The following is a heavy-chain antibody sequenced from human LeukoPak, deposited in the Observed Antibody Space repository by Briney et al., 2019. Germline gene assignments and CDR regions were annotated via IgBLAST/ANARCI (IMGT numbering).Heavy chain of an antibody. CDR3: ARANQLGIFDY. V-gene: IGHV4-38-2*02. D-gene: IGHD1-14*01. J-gene: IGHJ4*02. Sequence: SGTLSLTCTVSGYSISSGYYWGWIRQPPGKGLEWIGSIYHSGSTYYNPSLKSRVTISVDTSKNQFSLKLSSVTAADTAVYYCARANQLGIFDYWGQGTLVTVSS. CDR1: GYSISSGYY. CDR2: IYHSGST.